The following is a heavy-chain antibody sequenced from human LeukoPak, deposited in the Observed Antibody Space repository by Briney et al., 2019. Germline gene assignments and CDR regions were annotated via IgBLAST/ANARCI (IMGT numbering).Heavy chain of an antibody. D-gene: IGHD6-19*01. CDR3: AKALAVAGRDAFDI. Sequence: GGSLRLSCAVSGFSFSSSWMSWVRRAPGKGLEWVADINQDGSTRAYVDSVMGRFTVSRDNAKTSLYLQMNSLRAEDTAVYYCAKALAVAGRDAFDIWGQGTMVTVSS. V-gene: IGHV3-7*01. CDR2: INQDGSTR. J-gene: IGHJ3*02. CDR1: GFSFSSSW.